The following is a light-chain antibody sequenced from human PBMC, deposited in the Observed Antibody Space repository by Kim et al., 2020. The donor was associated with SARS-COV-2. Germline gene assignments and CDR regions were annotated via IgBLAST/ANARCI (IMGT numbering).Light chain of an antibody. CDR3: PLCYSTAPT. Sequence: DIQMTQSPSYLSASVGDRVTITCRASQSISSYLNWYQQKPGKAPKLLIYAASSLQSGVPSRFSGSGSGTDFTLTISSLQPEDFATYDCPLCYSTAPTF. CDR1: QSISSY. CDR2: AAS. J-gene: IGKJ1*01. V-gene: IGKV1-39*01.